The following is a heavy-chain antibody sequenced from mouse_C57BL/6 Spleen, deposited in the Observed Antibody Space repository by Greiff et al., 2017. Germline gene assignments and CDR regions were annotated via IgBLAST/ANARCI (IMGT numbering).Heavy chain of an antibody. Sequence: EVKLQESGPGLVKPSQSLSLTCSVTGYSITSGYYWNWIRQFPGNKLEWMGYISYDGSNNYNPSLKHRIAITRDTSKNQFFLKLNSVTTEDTATYYCARGITTVGYFDYWGQGTTLTVSS. V-gene: IGHV3-6*01. CDR2: ISYDGSN. J-gene: IGHJ2*01. CDR3: ARGITTVGYFDY. CDR1: GYSITSGYY. D-gene: IGHD1-1*01.